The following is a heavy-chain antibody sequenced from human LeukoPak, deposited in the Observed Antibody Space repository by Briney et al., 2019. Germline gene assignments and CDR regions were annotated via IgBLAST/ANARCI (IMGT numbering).Heavy chain of an antibody. J-gene: IGHJ6*02. CDR2: IYPGDSDT. V-gene: IGHV5-51*01. Sequence: GESLKISCKASGYSFTNYSIGWMRQMPGKGLEWMGIIYPGDSDTRYSPSFQGQVTISADKSISTAYLQWSSLKASDTAMYYCARSSRVDILTGYPYGMDVWGQGTTVTVSS. D-gene: IGHD3-9*01. CDR1: GYSFTNYS. CDR3: ARSSRVDILTGYPYGMDV.